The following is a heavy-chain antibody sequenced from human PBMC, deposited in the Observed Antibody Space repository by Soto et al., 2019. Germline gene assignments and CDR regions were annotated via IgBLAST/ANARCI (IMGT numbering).Heavy chain of an antibody. D-gene: IGHD3-9*01. V-gene: IGHV3-33*01. Sequence: GGSLRLSCAASGFTFSSYGMHWVRQAPGKGLEWVAVIWYDGSNKYYADSVKGRFTISRDNSKNTLYLQMNSLRAEDTAVYYCARDLGYYDILTGYYNVKGDGFDYWGQGTLVTVSS. J-gene: IGHJ4*02. CDR3: ARDLGYYDILTGYYNVKGDGFDY. CDR2: IWYDGSNK. CDR1: GFTFSSYG.